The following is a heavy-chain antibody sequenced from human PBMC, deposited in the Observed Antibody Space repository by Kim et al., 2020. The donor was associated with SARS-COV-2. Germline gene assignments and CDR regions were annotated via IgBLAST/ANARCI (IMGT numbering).Heavy chain of an antibody. D-gene: IGHD4-17*01. CDR3: ARVPWGPDDYGDYRSDYYGMDV. Sequence: ASVKVSCKASGYTFTSYGISWVRQAPGQGLEWMGWISAYNGNTNYAQKLQGRVTMTTDTSTSTAYMELRSLRSDDTAVYYCARVPWGPDDYGDYRSDYYGMDVWGQGTTVTVSS. CDR2: ISAYNGNT. V-gene: IGHV1-18*01. CDR1: GYTFTSYG. J-gene: IGHJ6*02.